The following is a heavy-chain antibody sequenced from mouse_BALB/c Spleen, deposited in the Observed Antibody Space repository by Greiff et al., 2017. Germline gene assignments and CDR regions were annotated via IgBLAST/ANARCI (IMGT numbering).Heavy chain of an antibody. CDR3: ARSAYYRYDGYAMDY. J-gene: IGHJ4*01. D-gene: IGHD2-14*01. Sequence: EVQLVESGPELVKPGASVKMSCKASGYTFTSYVMHWVKQKPGQGLEWIGYINPYNDGTKYNEKFKGKATLTSDKSSSTAYMELSSLTSEDSAVYYCARSAYYRYDGYAMDYWGQGTSVTVSS. CDR2: INPYNDGT. V-gene: IGHV1-14*01. CDR1: GYTFTSYV.